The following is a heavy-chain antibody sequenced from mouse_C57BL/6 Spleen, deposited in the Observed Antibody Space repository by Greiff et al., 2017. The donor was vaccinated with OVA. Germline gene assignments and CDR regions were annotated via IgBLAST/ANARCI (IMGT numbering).Heavy chain of an antibody. V-gene: IGHV1-80*01. CDR2: IYPGDGDT. Sequence: VQLQQSGAELVKPGASVKISCKASGYAFSSYWMNWVKQRPGKGLEWIGQIYPGDGDTNYNGKFKGKATLTADKSSSTAYMQLSSLTSEDSAVYFCASLYYGSSWFAYWGQGTLVTVSA. D-gene: IGHD1-1*01. CDR3: ASLYYGSSWFAY. CDR1: GYAFSSYW. J-gene: IGHJ3*01.